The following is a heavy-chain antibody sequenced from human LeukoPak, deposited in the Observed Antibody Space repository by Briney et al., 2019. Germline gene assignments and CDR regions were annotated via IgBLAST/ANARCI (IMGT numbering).Heavy chain of an antibody. V-gene: IGHV3-30*18. CDR3: AKDSMVRGVKGWFDP. CDR1: RFTFSSYG. CDR2: ISYDGSNK. Sequence: GGSLRLSCAASRFTFSSYGMHWVRQAPGKGLEWVAVISYDGSNKYYADSVKGRFTISRDNSKNTLYLQMNSLRAEDTAVYYCAKDSMVRGVKGWFDPWGQGTLVTVSS. D-gene: IGHD3-10*01. J-gene: IGHJ5*02.